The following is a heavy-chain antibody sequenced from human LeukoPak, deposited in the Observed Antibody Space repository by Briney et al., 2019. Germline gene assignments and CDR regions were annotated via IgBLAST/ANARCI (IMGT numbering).Heavy chain of an antibody. CDR2: IDYSGST. Sequence: SETLSLTCTVSGGSISSFFWSWIRQPPGKGLEWLGCIDYSGSTQYNPSLKSRVTILLDTSKNQFSLKLTSVTAADTAVYYCARVGYSSGFDPWGQGTLVTVSS. CDR3: ARVGYSSGFDP. CDR1: GGSISSFF. J-gene: IGHJ5*02. D-gene: IGHD6-19*01. V-gene: IGHV4-59*01.